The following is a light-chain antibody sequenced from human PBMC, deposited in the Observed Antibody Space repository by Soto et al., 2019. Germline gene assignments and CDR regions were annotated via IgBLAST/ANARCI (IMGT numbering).Light chain of an antibody. CDR1: SSDVGGYNS. Sequence: QSALTQPPSASGSPGQSVTVSCTGTSSDVGGYNSVSWYQQHPGKAPKLMIYEVTKRPSGVPDRFSGSKSGNTASLTVSGLQAEDEADYYCCSYAGSHTGFGGGTKLTVL. J-gene: IGLJ3*02. CDR3: CSYAGSHTG. CDR2: EVT. V-gene: IGLV2-8*01.